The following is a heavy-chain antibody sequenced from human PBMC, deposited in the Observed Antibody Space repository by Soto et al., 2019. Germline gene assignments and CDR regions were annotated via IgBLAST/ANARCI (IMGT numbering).Heavy chain of an antibody. D-gene: IGHD6-13*01. V-gene: IGHV4-59*01. CDR3: ARVSAAAGTLIYYYYYYMDV. J-gene: IGHJ6*03. CDR2: IYYSGST. Sequence: PSETLSLTCTVSGGSISSYYWSWIRQPPGKGLEWIGYIYYSGSTNYNPSLKSRVTISVDTSKNQFSLKLSSVTAADTAVYYCARVSAAAGTLIYYYYYYMDVWGKGTTVTVSS. CDR1: GGSISSYY.